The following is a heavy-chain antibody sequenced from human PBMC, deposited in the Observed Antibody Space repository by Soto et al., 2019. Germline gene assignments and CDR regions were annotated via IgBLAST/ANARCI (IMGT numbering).Heavy chain of an antibody. V-gene: IGHV4-59*02. Sequence: PSETLSLTCTVSGDSVSPYYWTWVRQAPGKGLEWIGYISYSGSTNYNPSLKSRLTILLNTSKKHFSLKLSSVTAADTALYYCARGTRATQYYNYFYGTDVWGQGTTVTVSS. CDR1: GDSVSPYY. CDR3: ARGTRATQYYNYFYGTDV. CDR2: ISYSGST. D-gene: IGHD4-4*01. J-gene: IGHJ6*02.